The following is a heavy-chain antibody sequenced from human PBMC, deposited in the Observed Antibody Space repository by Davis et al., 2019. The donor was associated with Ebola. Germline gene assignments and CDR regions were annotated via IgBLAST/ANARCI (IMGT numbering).Heavy chain of an antibody. CDR1: GFTFYRYE. CDR3: ARGSSRYCSSTSCYYYYYGMDV. D-gene: IGHD2-2*01. V-gene: IGHV3-48*03. Sequence: GGSLRLSCAASGFTFYRYEMNWVRQAPGKGLEWVSYIISSGSTIYYADSLKGRFTISRDNANNSLYLQMNSLRAEDTAVYYCARGSSRYCSSTSCYYYYYGMDVWGQGTTVTVSS. CDR2: IISSGSTI. J-gene: IGHJ6*02.